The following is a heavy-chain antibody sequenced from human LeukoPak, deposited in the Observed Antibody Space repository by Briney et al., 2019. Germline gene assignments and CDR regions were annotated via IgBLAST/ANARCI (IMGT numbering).Heavy chain of an antibody. D-gene: IGHD3-9*01. V-gene: IGHV4-59*01. CDR1: GGSISSYY. J-gene: IGHJ4*02. Sequence: SETLSLTCTVSGGSISSYYWSWIRQPPGKGLEWIGYIYYSGSTNYNPSLKSRVTISVDTSKNQFSLKLSSVTAADTAVYYCARGPYYGILTGYYPFDYWGQGTLVTVSS. CDR3: ARGPYYGILTGYYPFDY. CDR2: IYYSGST.